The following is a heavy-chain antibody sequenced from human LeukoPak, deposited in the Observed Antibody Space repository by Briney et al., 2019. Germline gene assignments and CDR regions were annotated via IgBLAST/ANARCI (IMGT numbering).Heavy chain of an antibody. CDR2: IGTAGDT. Sequence: GRSLRLSCAASGFTFSSYDMHWVRQATGKGLEWVSAIGTAGDTYYPGSVKGRFTISRENAKNSLYLQMNSLRAGDTAVYYCARAAAGTFGDLWIFDYWGQGTLVTVSS. V-gene: IGHV3-13*01. D-gene: IGHD6-13*01. CDR3: ARAAAGTFGDLWIFDY. J-gene: IGHJ4*02. CDR1: GFTFSSYD.